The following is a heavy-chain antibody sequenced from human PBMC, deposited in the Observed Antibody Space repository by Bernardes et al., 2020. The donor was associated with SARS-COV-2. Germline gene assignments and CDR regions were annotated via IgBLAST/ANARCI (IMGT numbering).Heavy chain of an antibody. Sequence: GGSLRLSCAASGFRFGSHWMNWVRRAPGKGLEWVANIKQDGTEINYVDSVKGRFTVSRDNSMNSLYLQMNNLRAEDTAVYYCVRRSPSTRPAGMPTFYYSVDVWGQGTTVTVSS. V-gene: IGHV3-7*01. CDR1: GFRFGSHW. J-gene: IGHJ6*02. D-gene: IGHD6-6*01. CDR3: VRRSPSTRPAGMPTFYYSVDV. CDR2: IKQDGTEI.